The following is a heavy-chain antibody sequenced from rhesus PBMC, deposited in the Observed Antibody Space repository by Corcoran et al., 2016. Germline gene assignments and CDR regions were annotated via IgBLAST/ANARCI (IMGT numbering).Heavy chain of an antibody. D-gene: IGHD1-20*01. V-gene: IGHV1-111*02. J-gene: IGHJ4*01. CDR1: GYTFTDYY. Sequence: EVQLVQSGAEVKKPGASVKISCKASGYTFTDYYLHRGRQAPGKGREWMGLVEPEDGEAIHAQKFQDRVTITADKSTDTAYMELSSLRSEDTAVYYCATGSWNNLLNYWGQGVLVTVSS. CDR3: ATGSWNNLLNY. CDR2: VEPEDGEA.